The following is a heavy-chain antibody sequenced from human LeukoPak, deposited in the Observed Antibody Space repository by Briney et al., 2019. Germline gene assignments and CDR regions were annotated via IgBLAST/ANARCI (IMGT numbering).Heavy chain of an antibody. Sequence: GASVKVSCKASGYTFTSYYMHWVRQAPEQGLEWMGIINPSGGSTSYAQKFQGRVTMTRDTSTSTVYMELSSLRSEDTAVYYCASPGEKDYYFDYWGQGTLVTVSS. V-gene: IGHV1-46*01. CDR3: ASPGEKDYYFDY. CDR1: GYTFTSYY. CDR2: INPSGGST. J-gene: IGHJ4*02. D-gene: IGHD3-16*01.